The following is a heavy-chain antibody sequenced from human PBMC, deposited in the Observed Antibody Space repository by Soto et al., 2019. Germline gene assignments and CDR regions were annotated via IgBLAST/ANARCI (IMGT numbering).Heavy chain of an antibody. CDR1: GGSISSYY. D-gene: IGHD6-19*01. CDR2: IYYSGST. Sequence: SETLSLTCTVSGGSISSYYWSWIRQPPGKGLEWIGYIYYSGSTNYNPSLKSRVTISVDTSKNQFSLKLSSVTAADTAVYYCARSAGYSSGWYVWDHTQLNWFDPWGQGTLVTVSS. J-gene: IGHJ5*02. CDR3: ARSAGYSSGWYVWDHTQLNWFDP. V-gene: IGHV4-59*08.